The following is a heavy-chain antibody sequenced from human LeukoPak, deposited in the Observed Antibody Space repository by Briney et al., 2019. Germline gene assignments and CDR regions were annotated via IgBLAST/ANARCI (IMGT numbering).Heavy chain of an antibody. J-gene: IGHJ6*02. D-gene: IGHD2-2*01. CDR3: ASRASLDCSSTSCRPEYYYYGMDV. Sequence: ASVKVSCKASGYTFTGYYMHWVRQAPGQGLEWMGRIILILGIANCAQKFQGRVTITADKSTSTAYMELSSLRSEDTAVYYCASRASLDCSSTSCRPEYYYYGMDVWGQGTLVTVSS. CDR1: GYTFTGYY. V-gene: IGHV1-69*02. CDR2: IILILGIA.